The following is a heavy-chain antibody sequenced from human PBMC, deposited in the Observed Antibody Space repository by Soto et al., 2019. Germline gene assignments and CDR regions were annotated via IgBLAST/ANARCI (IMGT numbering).Heavy chain of an antibody. Sequence: ASVKVSCKASGYTFTGYYMHWVRQAPGQGLEWTGWINPNSGGTNYAQKFQGWVTMTRDTSISTAYMELSRLRSDDTAVYYCARKSDCIAARSTCHYGMDVWGQGTTVTVSS. V-gene: IGHV1-2*04. CDR2: INPNSGGT. D-gene: IGHD6-6*01. CDR3: ARKSDCIAARSTCHYGMDV. J-gene: IGHJ6*02. CDR1: GYTFTGYY.